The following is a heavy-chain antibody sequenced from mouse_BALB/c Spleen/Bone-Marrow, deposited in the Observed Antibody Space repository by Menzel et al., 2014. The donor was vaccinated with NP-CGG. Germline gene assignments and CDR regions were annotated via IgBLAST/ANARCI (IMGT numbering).Heavy chain of an antibody. CDR2: INPSTAGT. J-gene: IGHJ4*01. Sequence: LQESGAELVKPGASLKLSCKASGYTFTNYCISWVRQRPGQGLKWLAGINPSTAGTTFTEKSKNKATLPIDNSSSTALIQLSSRTAEEASVYYCSNHYYSTPYFALDYWGQGTPVTVSS. CDR1: GYTFTNYC. D-gene: IGHD1-2*01. CDR3: SNHYYSTPYFALDY. V-gene: IGHV1S81*02.